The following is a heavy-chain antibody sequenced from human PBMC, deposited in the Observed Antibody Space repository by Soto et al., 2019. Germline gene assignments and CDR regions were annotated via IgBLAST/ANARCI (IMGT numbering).Heavy chain of an antibody. CDR3: AKDRPITMIVVGFFDY. V-gene: IGHV3-23*01. CDR2: ISGSGGST. J-gene: IGHJ4*02. CDR1: GSTFSSYA. Sequence: PGGSLRLSCAASGSTFSSYAMSWVRQAPGKGLEWVSAISGSGGSTYYADSVKGRLTISRDNSKNTLYLQMNSLRAEDTAVYYCAKDRPITMIVVGFFDYWGQGTLVTVSS. D-gene: IGHD3-22*01.